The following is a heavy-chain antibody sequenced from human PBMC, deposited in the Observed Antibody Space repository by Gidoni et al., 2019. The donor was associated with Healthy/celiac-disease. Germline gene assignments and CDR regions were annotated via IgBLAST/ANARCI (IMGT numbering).Heavy chain of an antibody. CDR3: ARRPSGGFANWFDP. D-gene: IGHD1-1*01. CDR1: GGSISSSSYY. Sequence: QLQLQESGPGLVKPSETRSLTGTVSGGSISSSSYYWGWSRQHPGKGLEWIGRIYYSGSTYYNPSLKSRVTISVDTSTTQFSLKLSSVPAADTAVYYCARRPSGGFANWFDPWGQGTLVTVSS. J-gene: IGHJ5*02. V-gene: IGHV4-39*01. CDR2: IYYSGST.